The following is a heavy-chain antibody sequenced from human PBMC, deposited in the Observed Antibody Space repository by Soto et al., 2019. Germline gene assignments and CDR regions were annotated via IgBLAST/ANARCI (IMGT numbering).Heavy chain of an antibody. J-gene: IGHJ4*02. V-gene: IGHV1-18*01. Sequence: GASVKVSCKASGYTFTSYGISWVRQAPGQGLEWMGWISAYNGNTNYAQKFQGRVTITADESTSTAYMELSSLRSEDTAVYYCARSPAFANYFDYWGQGTLVTVSS. CDR3: ARSPAFANYFDY. CDR2: ISAYNGNT. CDR1: GYTFTSYG.